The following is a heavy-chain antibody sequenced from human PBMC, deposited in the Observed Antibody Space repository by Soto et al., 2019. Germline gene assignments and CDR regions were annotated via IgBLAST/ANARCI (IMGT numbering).Heavy chain of an antibody. Sequence: EVQLVESGGVLVQPEASLRLSCAASGFPFSSYEMNWVRQAPGKGLEWVAYISSGGGNIYYAESVKGRFTISRDNAKNSVDLQLNSLRAEDTAVYYCARDRWLRYSGYDWHFDYWGQGTLVTVSS. CDR1: GFPFSSYE. CDR3: ARDRWLRYSGYDWHFDY. J-gene: IGHJ4*02. D-gene: IGHD5-12*01. V-gene: IGHV3-48*03. CDR2: ISSGGGNI.